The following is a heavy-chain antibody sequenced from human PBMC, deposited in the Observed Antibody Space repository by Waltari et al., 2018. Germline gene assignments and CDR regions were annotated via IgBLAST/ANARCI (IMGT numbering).Heavy chain of an antibody. CDR2: VSYSGTP. J-gene: IGHJ3*01. CDR1: GVSITSNRHY. Sequence: QLQLQESGPRLVRPSETLSLVCRVSGVSITSNRHYWAWIRQSPGQGLEWIGTVSYSGTPYISPSLKSRVSVSRDTSKNQVSLILGSVTAADMAVYYCATYIGASVGTAAFEVWGQGTMVTVSS. V-gene: IGHV4-39*01. D-gene: IGHD5-12*01. CDR3: ATYIGASVGTAAFEV.